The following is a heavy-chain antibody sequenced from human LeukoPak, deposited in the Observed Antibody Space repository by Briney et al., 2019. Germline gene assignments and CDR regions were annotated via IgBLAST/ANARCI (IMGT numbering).Heavy chain of an antibody. CDR2: IIPIFGTA. CDR1: GYTFTSYG. D-gene: IGHD3-22*01. V-gene: IGHV1-69*13. CDR3: ASSHDSSGYLVVEYFQH. J-gene: IGHJ1*01. Sequence: ASVKVSCKASGYTFTSYGISWVRQAPGQGLEWMGGIIPIFGTANYAQKFQGRVTITADESTSTAYMELSSLRSEDTAVYYCASSHDSSGYLVVEYFQHWGQGTLVTVSS.